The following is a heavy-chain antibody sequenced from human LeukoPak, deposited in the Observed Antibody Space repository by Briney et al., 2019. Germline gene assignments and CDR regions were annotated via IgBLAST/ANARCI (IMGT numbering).Heavy chain of an antibody. CDR2: ISGSGGST. Sequence: GSLRLSSAASGFTSISYAMSWVRQAPGKGLEWVSAISGSGGSTYYADSVKGRFTISRDNSKNTLYLQMNSLRAEDTAVYYCAKDPTVTLPHWGQGTLVTVSS. V-gene: IGHV3-23*01. CDR1: GFTSISYA. CDR3: AKDPTVTLPH. J-gene: IGHJ4*02. D-gene: IGHD4-17*01.